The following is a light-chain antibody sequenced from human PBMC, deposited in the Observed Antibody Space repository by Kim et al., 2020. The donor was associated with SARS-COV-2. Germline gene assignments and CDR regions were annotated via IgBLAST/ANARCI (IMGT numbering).Light chain of an antibody. J-gene: IGKJ5*01. CDR3: QQYNHYPPT. CDR1: QAISSY. CDR2: DAS. V-gene: IGKV1-16*02. Sequence: ASVGDRVTITCRASQAISSYVVWFQQKPGKAPKSLIYDASSLQSGVPSKFSGSGSGTDFTLTISSLQPEDSATYYCQQYNHYPPTFCQGTRLEIK.